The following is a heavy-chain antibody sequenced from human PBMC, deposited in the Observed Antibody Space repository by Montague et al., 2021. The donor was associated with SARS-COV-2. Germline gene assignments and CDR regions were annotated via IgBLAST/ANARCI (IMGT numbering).Heavy chain of an antibody. V-gene: IGHV4-4*02. CDR3: ARTGYSSGWHSFDY. CDR2: IYHSGST. D-gene: IGHD6-19*01. J-gene: IGHJ4*02. CDR1: GGSISSINW. Sequence: SETLSLTCVVSGGSISSINWWSWARQPPGKVLLWIGEIYHSGSTNYNPSLKSRVIISVDKSKNQFSLKLSSVTAADTAVYYCARTGYSSGWHSFDYWGQGTLVTVSS.